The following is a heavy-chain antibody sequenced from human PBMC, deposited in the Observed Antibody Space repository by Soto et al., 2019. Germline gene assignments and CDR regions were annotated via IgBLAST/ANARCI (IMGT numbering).Heavy chain of an antibody. CDR2: IHPDDSDA. D-gene: IGHD6-19*01. J-gene: IGHJ4*02. CDR1: GYNFTNYW. Sequence: GAEVKKPGESLKISCQGSGYNFTNYWIGWVRQMPGKGLEWMGTIHPDDSDARYSPSFEGQVTISADKSITTAYLQWSSLKASDSAMYYCGILVVAGTADHFDYWGQGTLVTVSS. V-gene: IGHV5-51*01. CDR3: GILVVAGTADHFDY.